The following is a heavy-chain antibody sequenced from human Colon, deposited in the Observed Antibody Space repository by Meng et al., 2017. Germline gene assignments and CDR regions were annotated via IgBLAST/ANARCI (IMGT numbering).Heavy chain of an antibody. CDR2: INHSGST. J-gene: IGHJ4*02. CDR1: GGSFSGYY. Sequence: QVTLQQWGAVLLKPAETLSLTGAVYGGSFSGYYWSWIRQPPGKGLEWIGEINHSGSTNYNPSLKSRVTISVYTSKNQFSLKLSSVTAADTAVYYCARGWGYCSSTSCYFLDYWGQGTLVTVSS. CDR3: ARGWGYCSSTSCYFLDY. V-gene: IGHV4-34*02. D-gene: IGHD2-2*01.